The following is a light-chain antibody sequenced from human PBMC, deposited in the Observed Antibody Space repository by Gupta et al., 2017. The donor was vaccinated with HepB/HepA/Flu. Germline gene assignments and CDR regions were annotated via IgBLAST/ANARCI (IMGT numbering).Light chain of an antibody. J-gene: IGKJ1*01. CDR1: KTISSY. Sequence: DIQMTQSPSSLSACVGDRVTITCRAGKTISSYLDWYQQKPGKAPKLLIYGASSVKSGVPSRFSGSGSGTDFTLTISSRQPEDFANYYCQHRYSTPRTFGQGTKVEIK. CDR3: QHRYSTPRT. V-gene: IGKV1-39*01. CDR2: GAS.